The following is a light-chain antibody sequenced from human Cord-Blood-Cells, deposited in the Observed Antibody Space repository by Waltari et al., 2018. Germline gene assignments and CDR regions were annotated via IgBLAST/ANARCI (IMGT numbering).Light chain of an antibody. J-gene: IGLJ3*02. CDR3: SSYTSSSTLGV. V-gene: IGLV2-14*01. CDR1: SSDVGGYNY. CDR2: CVS. Sequence: QSALTQPASVSGSPGQSITISCTGTSSDVGGYNYVSWYQQHPGQAPKLMIYCVSNRPSGVSNRFSGSKSGNTASLTISGLQAEDEADYYCSSYTSSSTLGVFGGGTKLTVL.